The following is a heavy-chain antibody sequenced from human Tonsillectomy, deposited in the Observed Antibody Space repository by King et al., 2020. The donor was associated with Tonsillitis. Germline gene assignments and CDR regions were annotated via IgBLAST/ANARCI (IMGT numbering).Heavy chain of an antibody. Sequence: QLQESGPGLVKPSETLSLTCTVSGGSISSYYWSWIRQPPGKGLEWIGYIYYSGSTNYNPSLQRRVTISVDTSKNQFSLKLSSVTAADTAVYYCARSHASSGYYYDPFPYFDYWGQGTLVTVSS. CDR1: GGSISSYY. CDR2: IYYSGST. V-gene: IGHV4-59*01. CDR3: ARSHASSGYYYDPFPYFDY. D-gene: IGHD3-22*01. J-gene: IGHJ4*02.